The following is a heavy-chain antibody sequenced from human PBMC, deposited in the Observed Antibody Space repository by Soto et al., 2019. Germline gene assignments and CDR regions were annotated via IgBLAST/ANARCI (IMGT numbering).Heavy chain of an antibody. CDR1: GFTFNIYA. CDR3: AKAGYYNDRSGYYYFAH. J-gene: IGHJ4*02. CDR2: ISTSGDYT. Sequence: EVQLLESGGGLVQPGGSLRLSCEASGFTFNIYAMNWVRQAPGKGLEWVSTISTSGDYTNYADSVTGRFTISRDNSKNTVSLQMNSLRAEDTAVYYCAKAGYYNDRSGYYYFAHWGQGTLVTVSS. D-gene: IGHD3-22*01. V-gene: IGHV3-23*01.